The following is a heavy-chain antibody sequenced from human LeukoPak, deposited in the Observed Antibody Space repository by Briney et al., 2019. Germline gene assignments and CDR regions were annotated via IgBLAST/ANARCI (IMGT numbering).Heavy chain of an antibody. CDR3: ARLPYCSGGSCYWGELDY. D-gene: IGHD2-15*01. V-gene: IGHV3-30-3*01. J-gene: IGHJ4*02. CDR1: GFTFSSYA. Sequence: GGSLRLSCAASGFTFSSYAMHWVRQAPGKGLEWVAVISYDGSNKYYADSVKGRFTISRDNSKNTLYLQMNSLRAEDTAVYYCARLPYCSGGSCYWGELDYWGQGTLVTVSS. CDR2: ISYDGSNK.